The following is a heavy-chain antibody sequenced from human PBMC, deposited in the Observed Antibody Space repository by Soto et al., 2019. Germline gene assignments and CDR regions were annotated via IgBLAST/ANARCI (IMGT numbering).Heavy chain of an antibody. D-gene: IGHD3-10*01. J-gene: IGHJ3*02. CDR3: ARVWGGAFDI. V-gene: IGHV4-59*08. CDR2: IYYSGST. Sequence: SETLSLTCTVSGGSISSYYWSWIRQPPGKGLEWIGYIYYSGSTNYNPSLKSRVTISVDTSKNQFSLKLSSVTAADTAVYYCARVWGGAFDIWGLGTMVTVSS. CDR1: GGSISSYY.